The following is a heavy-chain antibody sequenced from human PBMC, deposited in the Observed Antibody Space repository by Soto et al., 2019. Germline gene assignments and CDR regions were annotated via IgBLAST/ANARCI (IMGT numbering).Heavy chain of an antibody. J-gene: IGHJ4*02. Sequence: GGSLRLSCAASGFTFSSYAVHWVRQPTGKGLEWVSVIGSAGDTYYPGSVKGRLTISRENAKNSLYLQMNSLRAEDTAVYYCARGYLGSFDYWGQGTLVTVSS. CDR3: ARGYLGSFDY. V-gene: IGHV3-13*01. CDR1: GFTFSSYA. CDR2: IGSAGDT. D-gene: IGHD7-27*01.